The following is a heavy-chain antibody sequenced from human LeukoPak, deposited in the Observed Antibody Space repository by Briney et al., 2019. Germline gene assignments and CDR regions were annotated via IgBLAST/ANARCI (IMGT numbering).Heavy chain of an antibody. D-gene: IGHD3-3*01. Sequence: SETLSLTCTVSGGSISSHCWSWIWQPPGKGLEWIGCIYYSGSTNYNPSLKSRVTVSVDTPKNQFSLKLSSVTAADTAVYYCARVRITILGDSHYYSMDVWGKGTTVTVSS. CDR2: IYYSGST. CDR3: ARVRITILGDSHYYSMDV. CDR1: GGSISSHC. V-gene: IGHV4-59*11. J-gene: IGHJ6*04.